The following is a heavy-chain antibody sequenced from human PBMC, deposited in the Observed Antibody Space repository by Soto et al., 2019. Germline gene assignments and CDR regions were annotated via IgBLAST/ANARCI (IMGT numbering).Heavy chain of an antibody. CDR3: ARLGLYSERWFGELFHYYDMDV. J-gene: IGHJ6*03. V-gene: IGHV4-59*07. Sequence: SDSPSLTCTASGDSIYISFWTWIRQTQGKGLEWIGYIYYSGSTNYNPSLKSRVTISVDTSKNQFSLKLSSVTAADTAVYYCARLGLYSERWFGELFHYYDMDVWGKGTTVTGSS. CDR2: IYYSGST. CDR1: GDSIYISF. D-gene: IGHD3-10*01.